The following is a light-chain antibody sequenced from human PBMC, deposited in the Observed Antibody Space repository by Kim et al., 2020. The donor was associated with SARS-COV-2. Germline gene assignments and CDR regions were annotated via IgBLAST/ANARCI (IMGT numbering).Light chain of an antibody. CDR1: QDISGY. CDR2: DAS. Sequence: ASLEDRVTTPCQPSQDISGYVNWYQQRPGKAPTLLIYDASDFDAGVPSRFSGGGSGADFTLTIDSLQPEDVATYYCQQYASFPITFGQGTRLEIK. CDR3: QQYASFPIT. V-gene: IGKV1-33*01. J-gene: IGKJ5*01.